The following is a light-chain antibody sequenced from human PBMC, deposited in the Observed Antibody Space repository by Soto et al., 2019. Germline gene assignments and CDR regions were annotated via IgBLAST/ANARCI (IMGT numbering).Light chain of an antibody. CDR2: KAS. CDR3: QQYNSYSRT. J-gene: IGKJ2*01. V-gene: IGKV1-5*03. CDR1: QSISSW. Sequence: DIQMTQSPSTLSASVGDRVTITCRASQSISSWLAWYQQKPGKAPKLLIYKASSLESGVPSRFSGSGSGTELTLTISSLQPDDFETYYCQQYNSYSRTFGQGTKLAIK.